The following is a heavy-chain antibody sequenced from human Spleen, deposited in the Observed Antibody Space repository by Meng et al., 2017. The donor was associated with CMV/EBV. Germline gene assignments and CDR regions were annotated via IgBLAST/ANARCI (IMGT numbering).Heavy chain of an antibody. CDR2: ISAYNGNA. V-gene: IGHV1-18*01. D-gene: IGHD2-2*01. J-gene: IGHJ4*02. CDR3: ARSPPNIVLLPAVLGDY. CDR1: YTFSNFG. Sequence: YTFSNFGISWVRQAPGQGLEWIGWISAYNGNAKYAQKVQGRVTMTTDTSTNTAYMDLRSLKSDDTAVYYCARSPPNIVLLPAVLGDYWGQGTLVTVSS.